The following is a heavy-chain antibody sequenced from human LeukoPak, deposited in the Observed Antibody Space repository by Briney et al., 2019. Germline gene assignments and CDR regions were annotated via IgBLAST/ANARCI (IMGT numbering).Heavy chain of an antibody. CDR1: GGSFSGYY. V-gene: IGHV4-34*01. Sequence: SETLSLTCAVYGGSFSGYYWSWIRQPPGKGLEWIGEINHSGSTNYNPSLKSRVTISVDTSKNQFSLKLSSVTAADTAVYYCARGLPEQYYDFWSGRKGASDIWGQGTMVTVSS. J-gene: IGHJ3*02. CDR2: INHSGST. CDR3: ARGLPEQYYDFWSGRKGASDI. D-gene: IGHD3-3*01.